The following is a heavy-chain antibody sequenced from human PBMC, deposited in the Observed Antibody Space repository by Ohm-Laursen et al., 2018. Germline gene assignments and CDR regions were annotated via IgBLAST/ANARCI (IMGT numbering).Heavy chain of an antibody. V-gene: IGHV3-23*01. J-gene: IGHJ4*02. CDR1: GFTFRNYG. CDR3: AEDLSSRAY. Sequence: SLRLSCTASGFTFRNYGMTWVRQAPGKGLEWVSSLSGSGGTSYYADSVKGRFTISRDNSKNTLYLQIHSLRAEDTAVYYCAEDLSSRAYWGQGTLVTVSS. D-gene: IGHD2/OR15-2a*01. CDR2: LSGSGGTS.